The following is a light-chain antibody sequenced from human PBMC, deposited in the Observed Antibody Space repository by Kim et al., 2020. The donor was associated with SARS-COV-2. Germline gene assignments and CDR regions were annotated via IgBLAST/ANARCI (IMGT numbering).Light chain of an antibody. Sequence: EIVLTQSPGTLSLSPGERATLSCWASQSISSNLAWYQQKPGQAPRLLIYGASTRAIGIPDSFSGRGSGTDFSLTISRLEPEDFAVYYCQLYGDSTPFITFGQGTRLEIK. CDR3: QLYGDSTPFIT. CDR2: GAS. V-gene: IGKV3-20*01. CDR1: QSISSN. J-gene: IGKJ5*01.